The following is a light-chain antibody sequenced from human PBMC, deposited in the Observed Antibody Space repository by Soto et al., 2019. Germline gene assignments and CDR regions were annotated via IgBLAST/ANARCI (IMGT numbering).Light chain of an antibody. J-gene: IGLJ2*01. Sequence: QSALTQPASVSGSPGQSITVSCTGTNTDVGGYNYVSWYQHRPGKAPRLMIYEVRNRLSGVSNRFSGSKSGNTASLTISGLQSEDEADYYCTSYTRSSTLVVFGGWTKLTVL. CDR2: EVR. CDR3: TSYTRSSTLVV. V-gene: IGLV2-14*01. CDR1: NTDVGGYNY.